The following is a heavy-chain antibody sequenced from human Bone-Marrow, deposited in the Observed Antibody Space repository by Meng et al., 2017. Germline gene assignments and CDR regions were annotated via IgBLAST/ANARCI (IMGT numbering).Heavy chain of an antibody. D-gene: IGHD3-16*02. Sequence: ASVKVSCKASGYTFTGYYMHWVRQAPGQGLEWMGWINPNSGGTNYAQKFQGRVTMTRDTSISTAYMELSSLRSEDTAVYYCARDIRLGELSSYLDYWGQGTLVTVSS. V-gene: IGHV1-2*02. CDR1: GYTFTGYY. CDR2: INPNSGGT. CDR3: ARDIRLGELSSYLDY. J-gene: IGHJ4*02.